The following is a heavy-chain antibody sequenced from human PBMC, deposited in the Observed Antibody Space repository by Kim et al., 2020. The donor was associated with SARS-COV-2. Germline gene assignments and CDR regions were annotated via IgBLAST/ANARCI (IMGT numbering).Heavy chain of an antibody. V-gene: IGHV1-18*01. Sequence: AQRLQGRVTMTTEPSTSTAYMELRSLRSDDTAVYYCAREVYDSSGFFDYWGQGTLVTVSS. D-gene: IGHD3-22*01. CDR3: AREVYDSSGFFDY. J-gene: IGHJ4*02.